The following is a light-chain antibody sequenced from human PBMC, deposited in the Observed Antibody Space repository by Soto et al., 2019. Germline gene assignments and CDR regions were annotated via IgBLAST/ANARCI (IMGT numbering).Light chain of an antibody. V-gene: IGKV1-5*03. Sequence: DIQMTQSPSTLSASVGDRVTITCRASQSLNSELAWYQQKPGKAPKLLIYQASSLKGGVPSRFTGTGSGTEFTLTISSLQPDDSATYYCQQYNAYSLTFDGGTKVEIK. CDR2: QAS. J-gene: IGKJ4*01. CDR1: QSLNSE. CDR3: QQYNAYSLT.